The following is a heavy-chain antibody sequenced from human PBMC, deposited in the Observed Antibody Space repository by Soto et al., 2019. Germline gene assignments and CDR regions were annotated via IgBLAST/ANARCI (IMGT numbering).Heavy chain of an antibody. CDR1: GYSFTSYW. J-gene: IGHJ6*02. Sequence: GESLKISCKGSGYSFTSYWSGWVRQMPGKGLEWRGIIYPGDSDTRYSPSFQGQVTISADKSISTAYLQWSSLKASDTAMYYCARLLSYGVIHTDYYYYYGMDVWGQGTTVTVSS. CDR2: IYPGDSDT. V-gene: IGHV5-51*01. CDR3: ARLLSYGVIHTDYYYYYGMDV. D-gene: IGHD3-16*02.